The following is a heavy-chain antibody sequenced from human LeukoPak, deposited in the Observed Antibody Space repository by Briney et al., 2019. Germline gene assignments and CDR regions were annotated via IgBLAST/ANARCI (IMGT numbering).Heavy chain of an antibody. CDR2: INPNSGGT. CDR1: GYTFTGYY. Sequence: ASVKVSCKASGYTFTGYYMHWVRQAPGQGLEWMGRINPNSGGTNYAQKFQGRVTMTRDTSISTAYMELSRLRSDDTAVYYCAREEYYYGSGSYLSFYFDHWGQGTLVTVSS. CDR3: AREEYYYGSGSYLSFYFDH. J-gene: IGHJ4*02. D-gene: IGHD3-10*01. V-gene: IGHV1-2*06.